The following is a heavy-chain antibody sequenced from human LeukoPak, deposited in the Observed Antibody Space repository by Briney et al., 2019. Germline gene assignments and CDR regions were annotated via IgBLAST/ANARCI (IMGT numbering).Heavy chain of an antibody. D-gene: IGHD1-26*01. CDR2: IYYSGST. J-gene: IGHJ5*02. Sequence: SGTLSLTCTVSGGSISSYYWSWIRQPPGKGLEWIGYIYYSGSTNYNPSLKSRVTISVDTSKNQFSLKLSSVTAAVTAVYYCARFELPNWFDPWGQGTLVTVSS. CDR1: GGSISSYY. CDR3: ARFELPNWFDP. V-gene: IGHV4-59*08.